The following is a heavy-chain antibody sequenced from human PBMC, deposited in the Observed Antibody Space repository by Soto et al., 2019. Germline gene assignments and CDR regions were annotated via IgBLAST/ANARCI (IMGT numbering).Heavy chain of an antibody. CDR1: GGSISSYY. CDR3: ARTDSYGDYHGWFDP. D-gene: IGHD4-17*01. V-gene: IGHV4-59*08. CDR2: IYYSGST. J-gene: IGHJ5*02. Sequence: QVQLQESGPGLVKPSETLSLTCTVSGGSISSYYWSWIRQPPGKGLEWIGYIYYSGSTNYNPSLKRRVTIPVDTSKNQFSLKLSSVTAADTAVYYCARTDSYGDYHGWFDPWGQGTLVTVSS.